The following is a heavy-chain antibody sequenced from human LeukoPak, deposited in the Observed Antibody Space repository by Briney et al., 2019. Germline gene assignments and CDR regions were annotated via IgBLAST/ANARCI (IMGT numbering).Heavy chain of an antibody. CDR3: ARVRFSMGDAFDI. D-gene: IGHD3-10*01. Sequence: PSETLSLTCTVSGGSISSGGYYWSWIRQHPGKGLEWIGYIYYSGSTYYNPSLKSRVTISVDTSKNQFSLKLSSVTAADTAVYYCARVRFSMGDAFDIWGQGTMVTVSS. CDR1: GGSISSGGYY. J-gene: IGHJ3*02. CDR2: IYYSGST. V-gene: IGHV4-30-4*08.